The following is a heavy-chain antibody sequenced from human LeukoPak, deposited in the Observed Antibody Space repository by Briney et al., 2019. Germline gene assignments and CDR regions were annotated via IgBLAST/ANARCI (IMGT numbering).Heavy chain of an antibody. Sequence: GGSLRLSCAASGFTFSSYAMSWVRQAPGKGLEWVSAISGSGGSTYYADSVKGRFTISRDNSKNTPYLQMNSLRAEDTAVYYCAKAYHTAMVNRPFDYWGQGTLVTVSS. J-gene: IGHJ4*02. CDR2: ISGSGGST. V-gene: IGHV3-23*01. D-gene: IGHD5-18*01. CDR3: AKAYHTAMVNRPFDY. CDR1: GFTFSSYA.